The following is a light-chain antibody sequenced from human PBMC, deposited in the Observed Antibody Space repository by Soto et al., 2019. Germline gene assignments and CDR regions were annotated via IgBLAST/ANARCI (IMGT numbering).Light chain of an antibody. CDR1: SSNIGNNY. V-gene: IGLV1-51*01. Sequence: QSVLTQPPSVSAAPGQKVTISCSGSSSNIGNNYVSWYQHLPGTAPKVLIYDDNKRPSGIPDRFSGSKSGTSATLGITGLQTGDEADYYCGTWDSSLSAVVFGGGTKVTVL. CDR3: GTWDSSLSAVV. CDR2: DDN. J-gene: IGLJ2*01.